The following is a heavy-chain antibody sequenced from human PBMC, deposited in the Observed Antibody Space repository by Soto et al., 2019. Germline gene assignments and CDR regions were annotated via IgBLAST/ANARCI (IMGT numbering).Heavy chain of an antibody. D-gene: IGHD3-10*01. CDR1: GFSLSTSGMC. J-gene: IGHJ6*02. CDR2: IDWDDDK. CDR3: ARSHGGLIGEFDYYYYGMDV. V-gene: IGHV2-70*01. Sequence: SGPTLVNPTQTLTLTCTFSGFSLSTSGMCVSWIRQPPGKALEWLALIDWDDDKYYSTSLKTRLTISTDTSKNQVVLTMTNMDPVDTATYYCARSHGGLIGEFDYYYYGMDVWGQGTTVTVSS.